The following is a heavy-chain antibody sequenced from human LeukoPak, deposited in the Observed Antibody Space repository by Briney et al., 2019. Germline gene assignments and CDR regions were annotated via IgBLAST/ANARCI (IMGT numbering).Heavy chain of an antibody. Sequence: SETLSLTCAIYGGSFSNYYYNWVRQPPGKGLEWIGEITHHGRTNYNPSLKSRVTISVDTSKNQFSLKLSSVAAADTAVYYCATIYGDFSDFDYWGRGTLVTVSS. CDR1: GGSFSNYY. CDR3: ATIYGDFSDFDY. D-gene: IGHD4-17*01. J-gene: IGHJ4*02. CDR2: ITHHGRT. V-gene: IGHV4-34*01.